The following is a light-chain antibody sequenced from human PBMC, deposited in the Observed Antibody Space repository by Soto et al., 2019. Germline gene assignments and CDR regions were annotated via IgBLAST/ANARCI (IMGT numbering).Light chain of an antibody. Sequence: QSALTQPPSVSGTPGQRVSISCSGDSSTFANNYVHWYQQVPGAAPKLLIYRSDQRPSGVPERFSGSKFGTSASLTISGLRPEDEAQYYCAAYTGNWNGPVFGGGTKLTVL. CDR3: AAYTGNWNGPV. V-gene: IGLV1-47*01. J-gene: IGLJ2*01. CDR1: SSTFANNY. CDR2: RSD.